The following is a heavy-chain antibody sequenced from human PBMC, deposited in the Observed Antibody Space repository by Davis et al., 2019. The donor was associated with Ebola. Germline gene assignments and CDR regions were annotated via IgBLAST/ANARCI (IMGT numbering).Heavy chain of an antibody. V-gene: IGHV3-30-3*01. Sequence: PGGSLRLSCAASGFTFSSYVMHWVRQAPGKGLEWVAVISYDGSNKYYADSVKGRFTISRDNSKNTLCLQMNSLRAEDTAVYYCARGSYYYDSSGYLNYWGQGTLVTVSS. CDR3: ARGSYYYDSSGYLNY. D-gene: IGHD3-22*01. CDR1: GFTFSSYV. CDR2: ISYDGSNK. J-gene: IGHJ4*02.